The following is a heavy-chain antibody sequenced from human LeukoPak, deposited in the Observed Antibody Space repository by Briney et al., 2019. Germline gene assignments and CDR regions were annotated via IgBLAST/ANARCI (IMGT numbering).Heavy chain of an antibody. D-gene: IGHD5-12*01. J-gene: IGHJ6*04. Sequence: PGGSLRLSCAASGFTFSSYGMHWVRQAPGEGLEWVAFIRYDGSNKYYADSVKGRFTISRDNSKNTLYLQMNSLRAEDTAVYYCAREGNSVATTRGLGAFDIWGKGTTVTVSS. CDR2: IRYDGSNK. V-gene: IGHV3-30*02. CDR1: GFTFSSYG. CDR3: AREGNSVATTRGLGAFDI.